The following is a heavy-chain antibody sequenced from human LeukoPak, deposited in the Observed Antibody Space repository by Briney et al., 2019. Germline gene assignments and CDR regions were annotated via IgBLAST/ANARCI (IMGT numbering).Heavy chain of an antibody. D-gene: IGHD3-10*01. V-gene: IGHV4-34*01. Sequence: PSETLSLTCAVYGGSFSGYYWSWIRQPPGKGLEWIGEINHSGSTNYNPSLKSRVTISVDTSKNQFSLKLSSVTAADTAVYYCARAPPYGPFDYWGQATLVTVSS. CDR1: GGSFSGYY. CDR2: INHSGST. CDR3: ARAPPYGPFDY. J-gene: IGHJ4*02.